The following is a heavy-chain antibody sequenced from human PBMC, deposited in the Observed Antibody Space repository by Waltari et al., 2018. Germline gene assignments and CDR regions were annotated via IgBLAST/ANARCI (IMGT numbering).Heavy chain of an antibody. CDR1: GFSLITSGMR. Sequence: QVTLKASGPALVNPTQTLTLTCTFSGFSLITSGMRSSWIRQPPGTALEGLARIDWDDDKFYSTSMKTRLTISKDTSKNQVVLTMTNMDPVDTATYYCARSGYSSSWYIDYWGQGTLVTVSS. J-gene: IGHJ4*02. CDR2: IDWDDDK. D-gene: IGHD6-13*01. CDR3: ARSGYSSSWYIDY. V-gene: IGHV2-70*04.